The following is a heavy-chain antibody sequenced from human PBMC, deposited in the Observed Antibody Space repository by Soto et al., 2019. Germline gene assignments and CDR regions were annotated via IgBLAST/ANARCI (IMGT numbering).Heavy chain of an antibody. D-gene: IGHD3-3*01. Sequence: PSETLSLTCTFSGCSMSRGDYYWSWIRQPPGKGLEWIGFIYHTGSTYYSPSLKNRVAISVDTSKNQFSLKLSSVTAADTAVYFCARDPLYVNDTVSPDFYTWGQETMVPISS. CDR2: IYHTGST. V-gene: IGHV4-30-4*01. CDR3: ARDPLYVNDTVSPDFYT. CDR1: GCSMSRGDYY. J-gene: IGHJ3*01.